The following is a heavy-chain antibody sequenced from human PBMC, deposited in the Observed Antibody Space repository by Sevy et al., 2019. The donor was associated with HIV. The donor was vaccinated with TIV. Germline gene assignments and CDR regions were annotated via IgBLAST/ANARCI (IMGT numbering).Heavy chain of an antibody. D-gene: IGHD3-3*01. CDR3: ARGARDFSNYYYYGMDV. CDR2: INHSGST. CDR1: GGSFSGYY. V-gene: IGHV4-34*01. Sequence: SETLSLTCAVYGGSFSGYYWSWIRQPPGKGLEWIGEINHSGSTNYNPSLKSRVTISVDTSKNQFSLKLSSVIAADTAVYYCARGARDFSNYYYYGMDVWGQGTTVTVSS. J-gene: IGHJ6*02.